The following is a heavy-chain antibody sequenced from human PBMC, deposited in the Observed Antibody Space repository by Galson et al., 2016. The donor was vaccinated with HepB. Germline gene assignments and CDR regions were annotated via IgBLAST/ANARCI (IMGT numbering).Heavy chain of an antibody. V-gene: IGHV4-34*01. CDR2: INHSEVT. Sequence: SETLSLTCAVSGGPFSGFYWTWIRQPPGKGLEWIGEINHSEVTDYNPSLKSRVTISLDRSKKQFSLNLRSAPAADTAVYYCAGATGGAYHASFQSWGQGTLVAVSS. J-gene: IGHJ5*02. CDR1: GGPFSGFY. D-gene: IGHD2-2*01. CDR3: AGATGGAYHASFQS.